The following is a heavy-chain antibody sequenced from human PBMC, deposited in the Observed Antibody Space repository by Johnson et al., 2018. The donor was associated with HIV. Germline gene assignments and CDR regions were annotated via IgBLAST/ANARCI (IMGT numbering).Heavy chain of an antibody. V-gene: IGHV3-30*04. CDR3: TTYPNYYDNAFDI. CDR2: ISYDGVNK. CDR1: EFSFSTYA. Sequence: QVQLVESGGGVVQPGRSLRLSCAASEFSFSTYALHWVRQAPGEGLEWVAVISYDGVNKYYVDSVKGRFTVSRDNAKNSLYLQMNSLRAEDTAVYYCTTYPNYYDNAFDIWGQGTMVTVSS. J-gene: IGHJ3*02. D-gene: IGHD3-22*01.